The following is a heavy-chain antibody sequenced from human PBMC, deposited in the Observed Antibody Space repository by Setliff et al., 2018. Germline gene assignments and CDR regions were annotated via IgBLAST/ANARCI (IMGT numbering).Heavy chain of an antibody. J-gene: IGHJ4*02. CDR1: GGSFSGYY. V-gene: IGHV4-34*01. CDR3: ARLRGAFDY. CDR2: INHSGST. Sequence: SETLSLTCAVYGGSFSGYYWSWIRQPPGKGLEWLGEINHSGSTNCNPSLKSRVTISVDTSKNQFSLRLNPATAADTAVYYCARLRGAFDYWGQGTLVTVSS. D-gene: IGHD3-16*01.